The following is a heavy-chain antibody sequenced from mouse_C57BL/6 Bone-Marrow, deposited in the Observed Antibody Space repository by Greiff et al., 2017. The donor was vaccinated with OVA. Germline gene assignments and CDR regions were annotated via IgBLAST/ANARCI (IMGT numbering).Heavy chain of an antibody. CDR2: ISRGGDYI. J-gene: IGHJ4*01. CDR1: GFTFSSYA. CDR3: TRLLEARDY. V-gene: IGHV5-9-1*02. Sequence: EVKVVESGAGLVKPGGSLKLSCAASGFTFSSYAMSWVRQTPGKRLEWVAYISRGGDYIYYAETVKGRVTISRDKARNTRYLQMSSLKSEDTAMYYCTRLLEARDYWGQGTSVTVSS. D-gene: IGHD2-1*01.